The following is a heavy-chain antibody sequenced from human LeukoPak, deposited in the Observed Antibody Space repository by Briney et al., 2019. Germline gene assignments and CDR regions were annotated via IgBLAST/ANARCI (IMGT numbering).Heavy chain of an antibody. J-gene: IGHJ4*02. D-gene: IGHD6-6*01. CDR2: IIPILGIA. V-gene: IGHV1-69*02. Sequence: SVKVSCKASGGTSSNYIFSWVRQAPGQGLDWMGRIIPILGIANYAQKFQGRVTITADKSTSAAYMELSSLRSEDTAIYYCASTYRSSSGASFDYWGQGTLVTVSS. CDR3: ASTYRSSSGASFDY. CDR1: GGTSSNYI.